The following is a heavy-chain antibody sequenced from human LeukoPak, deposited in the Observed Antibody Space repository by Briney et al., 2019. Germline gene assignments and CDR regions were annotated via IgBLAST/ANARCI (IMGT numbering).Heavy chain of an antibody. J-gene: IGHJ5*02. D-gene: IGHD1-26*01. CDR1: GYTFTSYY. Sequence: ASVKVSCKASGYTFTSYYMYWVRQAPGQGLEWMGIINPNRGSTSYAQKFQGRVTMTRDMSTSTDYMELSSLRSEDTAIYYCARDNSVGDNAWWFDPWGQGTLVTVSS. CDR2: INPNRGST. CDR3: ARDNSVGDNAWWFDP. V-gene: IGHV1-46*01.